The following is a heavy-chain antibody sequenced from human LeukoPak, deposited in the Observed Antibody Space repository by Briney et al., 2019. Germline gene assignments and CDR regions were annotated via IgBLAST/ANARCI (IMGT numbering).Heavy chain of an antibody. CDR1: GYTFTSYY. D-gene: IGHD5-12*01. J-gene: IGHJ4*02. Sequence: GASVKVSCKASGYTFTSYYMHWVRQAPGQGLEWMGIINPSGGSTSYAQKFQGRVTMTRDMSTSTVYMELSSLRSEDTAVYYCARYIVATASFDYWGQGTLVTVSS. CDR2: INPSGGST. V-gene: IGHV1-46*01. CDR3: ARYIVATASFDY.